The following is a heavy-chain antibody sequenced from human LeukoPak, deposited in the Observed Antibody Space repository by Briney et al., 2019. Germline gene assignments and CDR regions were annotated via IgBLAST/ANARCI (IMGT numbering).Heavy chain of an antibody. V-gene: IGHV4-59*01. Sequence: ASETLSLTCAVYGGSFSGYYWSWIRQPPGKGLEWIGYIYYSGSTNYNPSLKSRVTISVDTSKNKFSLKLSSVTAADTAVYYCARVPYYYYYMDVWGKGTTVTISS. CDR2: IYYSGST. J-gene: IGHJ6*03. CDR1: GGSFSGYY. CDR3: ARVPYYYYYMDV.